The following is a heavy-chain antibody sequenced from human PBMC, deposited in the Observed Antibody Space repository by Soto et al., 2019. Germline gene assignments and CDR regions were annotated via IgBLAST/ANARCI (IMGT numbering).Heavy chain of an antibody. Sequence: GGSLRLSCAASGFTFSSYAMSWVRQAPGKGLEWVSSINVDDSTYYANSVKGRFTISRDNSKNTVNLQMNSLRADDTSVYYCAHNYYLYIWAQGSLVPVSS. V-gene: IGHV3-23*01. J-gene: IGHJ4*02. CDR2: INVDDST. CDR1: GFTFSSYA. CDR3: AHNYYLYI. D-gene: IGHD1-26*01.